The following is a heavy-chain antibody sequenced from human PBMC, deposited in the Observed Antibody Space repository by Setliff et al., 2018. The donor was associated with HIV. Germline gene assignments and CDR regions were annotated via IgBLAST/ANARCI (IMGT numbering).Heavy chain of an antibody. CDR2: IYHSGST. J-gene: IGHJ3*02. CDR1: GYSISSGYY. V-gene: IGHV4-38-2*01. Sequence: SETLSLTCAVSGYSISSGYYWGWIRQPPGKGLEWIGSIYHSGSTYYNPSLKSRVTISVDTSKNQFSLKLSSVTAADTAVYYCARRVCSSTGCSDAFDIWGQGTMVTVSS. D-gene: IGHD2-2*01. CDR3: ARRVCSSTGCSDAFDI.